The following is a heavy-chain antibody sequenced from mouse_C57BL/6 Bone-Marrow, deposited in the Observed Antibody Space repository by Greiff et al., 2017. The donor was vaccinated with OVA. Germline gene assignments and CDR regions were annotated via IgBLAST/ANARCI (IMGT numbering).Heavy chain of an antibody. CDR2: ISSGGSYT. CDR1: GFTFSSYG. V-gene: IGHV5-6*01. J-gene: IGHJ4*01. Sequence: EVKLMESGGDLVKPGGSLKLSCAASGFTFSSYGMSWVRQTPDKRLEWVATISSGGSYTYYPDSVKGRFTISRDNAKNTLYLQMSSLKSEDTAMYYCARPHYYAMDYWGQGTSVTVSS. CDR3: ARPHYYAMDY.